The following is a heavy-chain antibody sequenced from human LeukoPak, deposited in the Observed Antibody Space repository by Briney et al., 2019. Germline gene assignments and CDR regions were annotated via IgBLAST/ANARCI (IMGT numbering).Heavy chain of an antibody. CDR3: ASVSSGYYFHY. D-gene: IGHD3-22*01. V-gene: IGHV4-34*01. CDR2: INHSGST. J-gene: IGHJ4*02. CDR1: GGSFSGYY. Sequence: PSETLSLTCAVYGGSFSGYYWSWIRQPPGKGLEWIGEINHSGSTNYNPSLKSRVTISVDTSKNQFSLKLSSVTAADTAVYYCASVSSGYYFHYWGQGTLVTVSS.